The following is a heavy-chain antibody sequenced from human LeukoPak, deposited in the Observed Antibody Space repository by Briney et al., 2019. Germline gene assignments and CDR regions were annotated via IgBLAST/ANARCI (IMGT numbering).Heavy chain of an antibody. CDR3: ARGNWSDALDV. J-gene: IGHJ3*01. D-gene: IGHD1-1*01. CDR1: GGTFSSYA. CDR2: ITPMVDTA. Sequence: SVKVSCKASGGTFSSYAISWVRQAPGQGLEWMGGITPMVDTAKYAQKFQDRVTISTDESARTSYLDMTSLTSEDTAVYYCARGNWSDALDVWGQGALVTVSS. V-gene: IGHV1-69*05.